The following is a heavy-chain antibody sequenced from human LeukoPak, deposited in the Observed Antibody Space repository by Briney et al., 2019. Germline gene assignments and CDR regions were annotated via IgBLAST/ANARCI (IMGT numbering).Heavy chain of an antibody. V-gene: IGHV1-69*13. CDR2: IIPIFGTA. J-gene: IGHJ4*02. CDR1: GGTFSSYA. Sequence: GASVKVSCKASGGTFSSYAISWVRQAPGQGLEWMGGIIPIFGTANYAQKFQGRVTITADESTSTAYMELSSLRSEDTAVYYCARAGSSSSTNTTLGDIFDYWGPGTLVTVSS. D-gene: IGHD6-6*01. CDR3: ARAGSSSSTNTTLGDIFDY.